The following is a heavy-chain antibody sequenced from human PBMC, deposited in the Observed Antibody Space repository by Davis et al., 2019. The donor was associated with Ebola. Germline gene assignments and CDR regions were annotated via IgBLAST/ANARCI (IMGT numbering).Heavy chain of an antibody. D-gene: IGHD4-23*01. CDR1: GGSFSGYY. V-gene: IGHV4-59*01. Sequence: PSETLSLTCAVYGGSFSGYYWSWIRQPPGKGLEWIGYIYYSGSTNYNPSLKSRVTISVDTSKNQFSLKLSSVTAADTAVYYCARISVALGFDYWGQGTLVTVSS. J-gene: IGHJ4*02. CDR3: ARISVALGFDY. CDR2: IYYSGST.